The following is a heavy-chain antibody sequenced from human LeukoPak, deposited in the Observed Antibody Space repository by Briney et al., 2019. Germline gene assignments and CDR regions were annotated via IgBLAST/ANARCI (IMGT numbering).Heavy chain of an antibody. V-gene: IGHV1-18*01. J-gene: IGHJ4*02. CDR2: ISAYNGNT. CDR3: ARGDDWQWPVGIGY. D-gene: IGHD6-19*01. CDR1: DYTFTSYG. Sequence: ASVKVSCKASDYTFTSYGISWVRQAPGQGLEWMGWISAYNGNTNYAQKLQGRVTMTTDTSTSTAYMELRSLRSDDTAVYYCARGDDWQWPVGIGYWGQGTLVTVSS.